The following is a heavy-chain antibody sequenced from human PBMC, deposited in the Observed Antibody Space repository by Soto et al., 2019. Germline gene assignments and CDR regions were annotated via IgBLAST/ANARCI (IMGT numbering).Heavy chain of an antibody. CDR1: GYTLTELS. CDR3: ATNIMTYYYDSSGYYKFDY. J-gene: IGHJ4*02. CDR2: FDPEDGET. V-gene: IGHV1-24*01. Sequence: ASVKVSCKVSGYTLTELSMHWVRQAPGKGLEWMGGFDPEDGETIYAQKFQGRVTMTEDTSTDTAYMELSSLRSEDTAVYYCATNIMTYYYDSSGYYKFDYWGQGTLVTVSS. D-gene: IGHD3-22*01.